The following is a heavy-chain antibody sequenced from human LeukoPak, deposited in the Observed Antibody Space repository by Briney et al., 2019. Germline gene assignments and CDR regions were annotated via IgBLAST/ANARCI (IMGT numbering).Heavy chain of an antibody. CDR1: GFTFSSYS. V-gene: IGHV3-21*01. CDR2: IGSSSSYI. CDR3: ARDKGSFGGVIAFDY. Sequence: GGSLRLSCAASGFTFSSYSMNWVRQAPGKGLEWVSSIGSSSSYIYYADSVKGRFTISRDNAKNSLYLQMNSLRAEDTAVYYCARDKGSFGGVIAFDYWGQGTLVTVSS. J-gene: IGHJ4*02. D-gene: IGHD3-16*02.